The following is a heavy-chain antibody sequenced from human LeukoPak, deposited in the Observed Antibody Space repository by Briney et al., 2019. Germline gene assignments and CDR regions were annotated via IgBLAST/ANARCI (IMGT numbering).Heavy chain of an antibody. J-gene: IGHJ4*02. CDR1: GFTFSDYY. Sequence: GGSLRLSCAASGFTFSDYYMSWIRQAPGKGLEWVSYISSSGSTIYYAESVKGRFTISRDNARNSLYLQMDSLRVEDTAVYYCARAPLEIVGIDYWGQGTLVTVSS. CDR3: ARAPLEIVGIDY. V-gene: IGHV3-11*04. D-gene: IGHD1-26*01. CDR2: ISSSGSTI.